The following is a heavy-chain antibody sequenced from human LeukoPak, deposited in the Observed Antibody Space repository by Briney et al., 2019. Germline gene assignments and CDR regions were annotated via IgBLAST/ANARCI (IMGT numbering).Heavy chain of an antibody. Sequence: GESLKISCKGSGYSFTNHWIGWVRQVPGKGLEWMGIGYPGDSDTRYSPSFRGQVIISADKSTNTAYLQWISLKASDTAMYYCARHGIAARGNQYYLDYWGQGILVTVSS. J-gene: IGHJ4*02. CDR1: GYSFTNHW. CDR2: GYPGDSDT. D-gene: IGHD6-6*01. V-gene: IGHV5-51*01. CDR3: ARHGIAARGNQYYLDY.